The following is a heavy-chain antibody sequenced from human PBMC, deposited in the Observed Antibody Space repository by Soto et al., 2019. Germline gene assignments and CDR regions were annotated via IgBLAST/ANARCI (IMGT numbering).Heavy chain of an antibody. CDR2: ISYDGSNK. J-gene: IGHJ6*02. CDR3: AREGLVDDGIVLVPAAMGYYYGMDV. V-gene: IGHV3-30-3*01. CDR1: GFTFSSYA. D-gene: IGHD2-2*01. Sequence: GGSLRLSCAASGFTFSSYAMHWVRQAPGKGLEWVAVISYDGSNKYYADSVKGRFTISRDNSKNTLYLQMNSLRAEDTAVYYCAREGLVDDGIVLVPAAMGYYYGMDVWGQGTTVTVSS.